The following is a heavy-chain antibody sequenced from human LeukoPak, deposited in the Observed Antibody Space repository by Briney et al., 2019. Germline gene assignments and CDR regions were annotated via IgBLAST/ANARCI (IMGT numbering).Heavy chain of an antibody. CDR3: ARQRYSYGPDY. CDR1: GGSISSGSYY. V-gene: IGHV4-61*02. J-gene: IGHJ4*02. Sequence: SETLSLTCTVSGGSISSGSYYWRWIRQPAGKGLEWIGRIYTSGSTNYNPSLKSRFTISLDTSKNRFSLKLSSVTAADTAVYYCARQRYSYGPDYWGQGTLVTVSS. CDR2: IYTSGST. D-gene: IGHD5-18*01.